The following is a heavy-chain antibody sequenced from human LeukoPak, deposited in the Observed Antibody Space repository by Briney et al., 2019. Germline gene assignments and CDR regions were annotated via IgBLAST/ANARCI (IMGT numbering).Heavy chain of an antibody. D-gene: IGHD1-20*01. Sequence: SETLSLTCTVSGGSISSSSYYWGWIRQPPGKGLEWIGSIYYSGSTYYNPSLKSRVTISVDTSKNQFSLKLSSVTAADTAVYYCARGGYNWNDQDAFDIWGQGTMVTVSS. CDR1: GGSISSSSYY. J-gene: IGHJ3*02. CDR3: ARGGYNWNDQDAFDI. CDR2: IYYSGST. V-gene: IGHV4-39*07.